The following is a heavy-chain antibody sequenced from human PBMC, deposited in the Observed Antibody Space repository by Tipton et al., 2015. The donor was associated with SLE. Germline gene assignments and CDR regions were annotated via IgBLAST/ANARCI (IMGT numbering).Heavy chain of an antibody. Sequence: SLRLSCAASGFTFSSYEMNWVRQAPGKGLEWVSYISSSGSTIYYADSVKGRFTISRDNAKNSLYLQMNSLRAEDTAVYYCARDLDIVNGGFDYWGQGTLVTVSS. J-gene: IGHJ4*02. CDR3: ARDLDIVNGGFDY. CDR1: GFTFSSYE. D-gene: IGHD2-15*01. V-gene: IGHV3-48*03. CDR2: ISSSGSTI.